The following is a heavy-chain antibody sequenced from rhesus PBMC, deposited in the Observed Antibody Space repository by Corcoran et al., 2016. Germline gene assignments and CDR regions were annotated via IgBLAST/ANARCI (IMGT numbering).Heavy chain of an antibody. V-gene: IGHV4-122*02. CDR2: ISYRGRT. CDR3: AREGVRGHFDY. Sequence: QLQLQESGPGLVKPSETLSLTCAVAGYPISSGYGWSWIRQPPGKGLEWIGYISYRGRTSYNPSLKSRVTISRDTSKTQFSLKLSSVTAADTAVYYCAREGVRGHFDYWGQGVLVTVSS. J-gene: IGHJ4*01. CDR1: GYPISSGYG. D-gene: IGHD1-44*02.